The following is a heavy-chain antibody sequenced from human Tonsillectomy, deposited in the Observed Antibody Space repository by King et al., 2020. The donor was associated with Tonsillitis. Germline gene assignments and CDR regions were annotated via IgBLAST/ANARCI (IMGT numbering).Heavy chain of an antibody. CDR2: IYPGDSDT. CDR3: ARLVRSGEPGRGYYHMDV. CDR1: GYSFNKFW. J-gene: IGHJ6*03. Sequence: QLVQSGAEVKKPGESLKISCQGSGYSFNKFWIGWVRQMPGKGLEWMGLIYPGDSDTRYSPSFQGQVTISVDKSISIAYLQWSSLEASDTAMSYCARLVRSGEPGRGYYHMDVWGKGTTVIVSS. V-gene: IGHV5-51*03. D-gene: IGHD7-27*01.